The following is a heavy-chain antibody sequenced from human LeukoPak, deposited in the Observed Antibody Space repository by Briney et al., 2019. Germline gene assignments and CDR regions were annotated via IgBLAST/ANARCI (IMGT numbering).Heavy chain of an antibody. J-gene: IGHJ2*01. D-gene: IGHD3-22*01. Sequence: PSRTLSLTCAVSGGSISSGGYSWSWIRQPPGKGLGWIGYIYHSGSTYYNPSLKSRVTISVDRSKNRFSLKLSSVTAADTAVYYCARLRGITMIVVRDWYFDLWGRGTLVTVSS. CDR2: IYHSGST. CDR1: GGSISSGGYS. CDR3: ARLRGITMIVVRDWYFDL. V-gene: IGHV4-30-2*01.